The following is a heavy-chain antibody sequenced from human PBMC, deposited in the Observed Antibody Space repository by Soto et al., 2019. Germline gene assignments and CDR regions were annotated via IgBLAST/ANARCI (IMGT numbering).Heavy chain of an antibody. V-gene: IGHV3-23*01. CDR3: ATLRFCTSSSCYGREGGY. J-gene: IGHJ4*02. CDR1: GFTFSSYG. Sequence: GGSLRLSCAASGFTFSSYGMSWVRQVPGKGLEWVSAISGTGANTYYADSVEGRFTISRDNSKNTLFLQMDSLRADDAAVYYCATLRFCTSSSCYGREGGYWGQGTLVTVSS. CDR2: ISGTGANT. D-gene: IGHD2-2*01.